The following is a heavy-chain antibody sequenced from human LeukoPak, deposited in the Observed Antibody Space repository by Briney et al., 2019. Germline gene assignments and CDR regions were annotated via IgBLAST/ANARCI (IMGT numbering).Heavy chain of an antibody. CDR3: AKAATRLGTLFDY. Sequence: ETLSLTCTVSGGSISSGSYYWSWVRQAPGKGLEWVSAISGSGGSTYYADSVKGRFTISRDNSKNTLYLQMNSLRAEDTAVYYCAKAATRLGTLFDYWGQGTLVTVSS. J-gene: IGHJ4*02. CDR2: ISGSGGST. V-gene: IGHV3-23*01. D-gene: IGHD7-27*01. CDR1: GGSISSGSYY.